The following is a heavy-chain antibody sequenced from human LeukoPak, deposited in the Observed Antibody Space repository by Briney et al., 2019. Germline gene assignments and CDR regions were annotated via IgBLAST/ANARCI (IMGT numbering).Heavy chain of an antibody. CDR1: GFTFSSYE. J-gene: IGHJ4*02. V-gene: IGHV3-48*03. Sequence: PGGSLRLSCAASGFTFSSYEMNWVRQAPEKGLEWIAYISSSGGYMYADSVKGRFTISRDNAKNSLYLQMNSLRAEDTAVYYCARDYGSGSYFGYFDYWGQGTLATVSS. CDR3: ARDYGSGSYFGYFDY. D-gene: IGHD3-10*01. CDR2: ISSSGGYM.